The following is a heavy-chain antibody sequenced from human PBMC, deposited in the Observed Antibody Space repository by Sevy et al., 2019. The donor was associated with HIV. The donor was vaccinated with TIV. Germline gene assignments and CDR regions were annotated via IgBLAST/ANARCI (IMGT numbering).Heavy chain of an antibody. V-gene: IGHV3-7*01. CDR2: INQDGSEE. CDR3: TSDYS. Sequence: GGSLRLSCAASGFTFRTHWMTWVRQAPGKGLEWVANINQDGSEESYVDSVKGRFTISRDDAKNSLYLQMNSLRVEDTAMYYCTSDYSWGQGTLVTVSS. CDR1: GFTFRTHW. J-gene: IGHJ4*02.